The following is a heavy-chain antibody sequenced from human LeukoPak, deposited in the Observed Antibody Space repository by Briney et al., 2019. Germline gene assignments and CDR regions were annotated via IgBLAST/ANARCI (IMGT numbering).Heavy chain of an antibody. CDR1: GYTVTSYY. D-gene: IGHD3-22*01. CDR2: LNPSGGSS. J-gene: IGHJ4*02. V-gene: IGHV1-46*01. Sequence: ASVTVSCKASGYTVTSYYMHWVRQAPGQGLEWMGILNPSGGSSSYAQKFQGRATLTRATSTGTVYMELSSLRSEDTAVYYCAGSSADYDSSGYYYVHWGQGTLVTVSS. CDR3: AGSSADYDSSGYYYVH.